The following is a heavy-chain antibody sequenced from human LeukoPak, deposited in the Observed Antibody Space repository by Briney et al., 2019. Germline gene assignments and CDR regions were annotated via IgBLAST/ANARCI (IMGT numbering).Heavy chain of an antibody. CDR3: ARGLWSRSGWYYFDF. J-gene: IGHJ4*02. CDR2: INAGNGNT. CDR1: GYTFTNYA. Sequence: GASVKVSCKASGYTFTNYAIQWVRQAPGQRLEWMGWINAGNGNTKYSQKFQGRSTITRDTSASTAYMELSGLRSEDTTAYYCARGLWSRSGWYYFDFWGQGTLVTVSS. D-gene: IGHD6-19*01. V-gene: IGHV1-3*01.